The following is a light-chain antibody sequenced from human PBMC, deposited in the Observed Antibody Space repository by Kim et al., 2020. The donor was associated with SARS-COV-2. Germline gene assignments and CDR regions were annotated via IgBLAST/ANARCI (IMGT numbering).Light chain of an antibody. CDR2: ANS. J-gene: IGLJ1*01. V-gene: IGLV1-40*01. Sequence: RVTISCTGTTSNIGAGYDVHWYQQFPGAAPKLLIYANSNRPSGVPDRFSGSKSGTSVSLAISGLQAEDEADYYCQSYDSSLSGSVFGTGTKVTVL. CDR3: QSYDSSLSGSV. CDR1: TSNIGAGYD.